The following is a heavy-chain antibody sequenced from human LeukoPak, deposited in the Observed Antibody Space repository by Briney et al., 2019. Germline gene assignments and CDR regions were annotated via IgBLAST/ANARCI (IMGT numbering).Heavy chain of an antibody. CDR3: AKDALYSSSWYDY. J-gene: IGHJ4*02. CDR1: GFTFSSYA. Sequence: PGGSLRLSCAASGFTFSSYAMSWVRQAPGKGLEWVSTISGSGGSTYYADSVKGRFTISRDNSKNTLYLQMSSLRAEDTAVYYCAKDALYSSSWYDYWGQGTLVTVSS. CDR2: ISGSGGST. V-gene: IGHV3-23*01. D-gene: IGHD6-13*01.